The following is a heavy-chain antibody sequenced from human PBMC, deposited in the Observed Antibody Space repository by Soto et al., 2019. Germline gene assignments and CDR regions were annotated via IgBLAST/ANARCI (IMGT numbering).Heavy chain of an antibody. J-gene: IGHJ4*02. V-gene: IGHV3-30*18. CDR1: GFSFSSYG. D-gene: IGHD1-26*01. CDR2: ISYDGSNE. Sequence: QVQLVESGGGVVQPGRSLRLSCAASGFSFSSYGLHWVRQAPGKGLEWVAAISYDGSNEYYADPVKGRFTISRDNSKNTLYLQMNSLRAEDTAVYYCAKATYSGSYFSDYWGQGTLVTVSS. CDR3: AKATYSGSYFSDY.